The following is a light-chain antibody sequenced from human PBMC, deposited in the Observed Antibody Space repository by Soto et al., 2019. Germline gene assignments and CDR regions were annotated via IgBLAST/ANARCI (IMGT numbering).Light chain of an antibody. V-gene: IGKV3-20*01. CDR1: QIVSSTY. Sequence: DIGLTQSPGTLSLSPGERATLSCRASQIVSSTYFAWFQQKPGQAPRLLIYGASTRSTGLPDRFSGSGAWTEFTLPISGLEPEDFALYYCQQYGVSPPNTFGGGTKVEV. CDR2: GAS. J-gene: IGKJ4*01. CDR3: QQYGVSPPNT.